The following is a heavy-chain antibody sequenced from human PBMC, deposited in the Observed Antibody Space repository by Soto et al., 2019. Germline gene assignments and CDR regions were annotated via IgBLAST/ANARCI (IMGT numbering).Heavy chain of an antibody. V-gene: IGHV1-18*01. D-gene: IGHD2-15*01. J-gene: IGHJ4*02. Sequence: QVQLVQSGAEVKKPGASVKVSCKASGYTFTRYGISWVRQAPGQGLEWMGWISAYNDNTKYAQKLQGRVTMTTETSTSTAYMELRSLRSDDTAVYYCPREYCSRGRCYDPAYWGQGTLVTVSS. CDR2: ISAYNDNT. CDR3: PREYCSRGRCYDPAY. CDR1: GYTFTRYG.